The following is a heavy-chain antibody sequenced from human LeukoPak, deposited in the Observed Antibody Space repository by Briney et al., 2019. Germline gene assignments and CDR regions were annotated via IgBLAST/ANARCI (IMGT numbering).Heavy chain of an antibody. J-gene: IGHJ2*01. D-gene: IGHD4-17*01. V-gene: IGHV3-30*03. CDR3: ATLYGDYNWYFDL. CDR2: ISYDGSNK. Sequence: GGSLRLSCAASGFTFSSYGMHWVRQAPGKGLEWVAVISYDGSNKYYADSVKGRFTISRDNSKNTLYLHMNSLRAEDTAVYYCATLYGDYNWYFDLWGRGTLVTVSS. CDR1: GFTFSSYG.